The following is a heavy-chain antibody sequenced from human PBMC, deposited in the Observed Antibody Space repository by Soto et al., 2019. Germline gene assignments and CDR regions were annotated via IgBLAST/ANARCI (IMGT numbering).Heavy chain of an antibody. CDR3: ARGTTINFDY. Sequence: EVQLVESGGGLVQPGGSLRLSCAASGFTCRNYWMHWVRQAPRKGLVWVSRINSDGRDTSYADSVKGRFTISRANAKNTLYLQMNSLRAADTAVYYCARGTTINFDYWGQGTLVTVSS. CDR1: GFTCRNYW. CDR2: INSDGRDT. J-gene: IGHJ4*02. D-gene: IGHD5-12*01. V-gene: IGHV3-74*01.